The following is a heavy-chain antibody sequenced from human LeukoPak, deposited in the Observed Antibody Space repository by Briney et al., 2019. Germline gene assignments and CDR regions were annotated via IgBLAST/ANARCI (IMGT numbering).Heavy chain of an antibody. V-gene: IGHV1-69*05. D-gene: IGHD2-2*01. Sequence: GSSVKVSCKASGGTFSSYAISWVRQAPGQGLEWMGGTIPIFGTANYAQKFQGRVTITTDESTSTAYMELSSLRSEDTAVYYCARGCSSTSCHLDVWGQGTTVTVSS. J-gene: IGHJ6*02. CDR2: TIPIFGTA. CDR1: GGTFSSYA. CDR3: ARGCSSTSCHLDV.